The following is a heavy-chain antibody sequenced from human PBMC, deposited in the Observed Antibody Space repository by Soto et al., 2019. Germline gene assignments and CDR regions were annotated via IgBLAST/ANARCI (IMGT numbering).Heavy chain of an antibody. J-gene: IGHJ4*02. CDR2: IRNKAYGGTT. V-gene: IGHV3-49*03. CDR1: GFTFAGYT. Sequence: EVQLVESGGGLVQPGRSLRLSCTTSGFTFAGYTLSWFRQAPGKGLEWLGFIRNKAYGGTTEYAASVKGRFSISRDDSKSIAYLQMNSLKTEDTAVYYCTRDGRYSGYPPPAFWGQGTLVIVSS. D-gene: IGHD5-12*01. CDR3: TRDGRYSGYPPPAF.